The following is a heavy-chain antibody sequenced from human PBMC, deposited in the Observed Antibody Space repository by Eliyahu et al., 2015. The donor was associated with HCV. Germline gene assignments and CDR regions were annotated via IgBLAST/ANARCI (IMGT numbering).Heavy chain of an antibody. CDR1: GYXFTTYW. CDR2: IYPGDSDT. J-gene: IGHJ4*02. V-gene: IGHV5-51*01. D-gene: IGHD4/OR15-4a*01. CDR3: ARRRDYGEDFEY. Sequence: EVQLVQSGAEXKKPGESXKIAXKGSGYXFTTYWIGWVRQMPGKGLEWMGIIYPGDSDTRYSPSFQGQVTISADKSISTAYLQWSSLKASDTAMYYCARRRDYGEDFEYWGQGTLVTVSS.